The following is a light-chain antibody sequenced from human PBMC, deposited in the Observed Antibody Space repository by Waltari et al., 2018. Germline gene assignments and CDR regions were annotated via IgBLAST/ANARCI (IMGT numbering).Light chain of an antibody. CDR1: QSITGH. V-gene: IGKV1-39*01. Sequence: DIQMTQATSSLSASVEDRVTMTCRTSQSITGHLNWFQQQPGKAPKLLIHSASALQSGVPSRFSGRGSGTHFTLTISSLQPEDFATYFCQQSYITPYTFGQGTKLEIK. CDR3: QQSYITPYT. CDR2: SAS. J-gene: IGKJ2*01.